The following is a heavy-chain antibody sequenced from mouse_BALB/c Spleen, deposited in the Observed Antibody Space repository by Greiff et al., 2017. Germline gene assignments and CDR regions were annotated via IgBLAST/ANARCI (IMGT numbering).Heavy chain of an antibody. J-gene: IGHJ4*01. CDR3: ARYGSYYRYDVTMDY. V-gene: IGHV5-17*02. CDR1: GFTFSSFG. Sequence: DVHLVESGGGLVQPGGSRKLSCAASGFTFSSFGMHWVRQAPEKGLEWVAYISSGSSTIYYADTVKGRFTISRDNPKNTLFLQMTSLRSEDTAMYYCARYGSYYRYDVTMDYWGQGTSVTVSS. CDR2: ISSGSSTI. D-gene: IGHD2-14*01.